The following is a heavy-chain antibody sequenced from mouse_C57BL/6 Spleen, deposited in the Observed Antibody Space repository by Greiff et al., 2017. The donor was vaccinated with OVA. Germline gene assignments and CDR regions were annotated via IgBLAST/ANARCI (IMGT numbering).Heavy chain of an antibody. CDR1: GYAFSSSW. J-gene: IGHJ2*01. V-gene: IGHV1-82*01. D-gene: IGHD1-1*01. CDR3: ARVPLTTVVAYYFDY. Sequence: VQLQHSGPELVKPGASVKISCKASGYAFSSSWMNWVKQRPGKGLEWIGRIYPGDGDTNYNGKFKGKATLTADKSSSTAYMQLSSLTSEDSAVYFCARVPLTTVVAYYFDYWGQGTTLTVSS. CDR2: IYPGDGDT.